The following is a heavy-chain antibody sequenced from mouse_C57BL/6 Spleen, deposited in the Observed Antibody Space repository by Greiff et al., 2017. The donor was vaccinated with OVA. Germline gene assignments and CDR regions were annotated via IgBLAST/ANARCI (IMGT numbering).Heavy chain of an antibody. V-gene: IGHV1-53*01. CDR1: GYTFTSYW. CDR2: INPSNGGT. J-gene: IGHJ4*01. CDR3: ARRSNYEGFYAMDY. D-gene: IGHD2-5*01. Sequence: QVQLQQPGTELVKPGASVTLSCKASGYTFTSYWMHWVKQRPGQGREWIGNINPSNGGTNYNEKFKSKATLTVGKSSSTAYMQLSSLTSEDSAVYYCARRSNYEGFYAMDYWGQGTSVTVSS.